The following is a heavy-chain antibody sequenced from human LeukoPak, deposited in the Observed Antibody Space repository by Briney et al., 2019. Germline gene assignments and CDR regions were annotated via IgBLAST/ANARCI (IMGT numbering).Heavy chain of an antibody. CDR2: INHSGST. J-gene: IGHJ4*02. CDR3: ARGNLYSSSWYLDDY. Sequence: SSETLSLTCAVYGGSFSGYYWSWIRQPPGKGLEWIGEINHSGSTNYNPSLKSRVTISVDTSKNQFSLKLSSVTAADTAVHYCARGNLYSSSWYLDDYWGQGTLVTVSS. V-gene: IGHV4-34*01. D-gene: IGHD6-13*01. CDR1: GGSFSGYY.